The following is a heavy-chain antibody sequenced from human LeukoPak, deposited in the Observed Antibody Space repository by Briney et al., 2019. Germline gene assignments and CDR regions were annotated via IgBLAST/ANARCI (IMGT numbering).Heavy chain of an antibody. Sequence: SVKVSCKASGGTFSSSAISWVRQAPGQGLEWMGRIMPIFGIANYAQKSQGRVTITADKSTSTAYMVLSSLRSEDTAVYYCARDFYYDSSGYQALGGMDVWGQGTTVTVSS. CDR3: ARDFYYDSSGYQALGGMDV. V-gene: IGHV1-69*04. CDR2: IMPIFGIA. CDR1: GGTFSSSA. J-gene: IGHJ6*02. D-gene: IGHD3-22*01.